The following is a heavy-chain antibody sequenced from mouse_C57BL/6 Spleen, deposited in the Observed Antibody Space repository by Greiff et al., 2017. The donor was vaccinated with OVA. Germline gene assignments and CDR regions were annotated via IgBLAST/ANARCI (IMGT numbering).Heavy chain of an antibody. D-gene: IGHD4-1*01. CDR1: GFNIKDDY. V-gene: IGHV14-4*01. J-gene: IGHJ2*01. CDR3: TTQTGTYYFDY. Sequence: VQLQQSGAELVRPGASVKLSCTASGFNIKDDYMHWVKQRPEQGLEWIGWIDPENGDTEYASKFQGKATITADTSSNTAYLQLSSLTSEDTAVYYCTTQTGTYYFDYWGQGTTLTVSS. CDR2: IDPENGDT.